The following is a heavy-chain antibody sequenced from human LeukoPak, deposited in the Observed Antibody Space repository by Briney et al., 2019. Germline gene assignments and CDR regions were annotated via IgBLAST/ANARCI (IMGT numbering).Heavy chain of an antibody. J-gene: IGHJ3*02. V-gene: IGHV4-59*12. CDR2: IYYSGST. CDR3: ARNETSRYFDI. CDR1: GGSISSYY. D-gene: IGHD3-16*02. Sequence: SETLSLTCTVSGGSISSYYWSWIRQPPGKGLEWIGYIYYSGSTNYNPSLRSRVTITVDTSKNQFSLNFNSVTAADTALYFCARNETSRYFDIWGQGTMVTVSS.